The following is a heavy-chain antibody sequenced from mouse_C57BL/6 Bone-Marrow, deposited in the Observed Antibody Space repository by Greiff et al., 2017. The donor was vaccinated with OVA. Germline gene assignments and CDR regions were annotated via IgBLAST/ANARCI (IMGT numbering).Heavy chain of an antibody. CDR3: ARCGERPMDY. J-gene: IGHJ4*01. V-gene: IGHV1-55*01. CDR1: GYTFTSYW. CDR2: IYPGSGST. Sequence: QVQLQQPGAELVQPGASVKMSCKASGYTFTSYWITWVKQRPGQGLEWIGDIYPGSGSTNSNEKFKSKATLTVDTSSSTAYMQLSSLTSEDSAVYYCARCGERPMDYWGQGTSVTVSS.